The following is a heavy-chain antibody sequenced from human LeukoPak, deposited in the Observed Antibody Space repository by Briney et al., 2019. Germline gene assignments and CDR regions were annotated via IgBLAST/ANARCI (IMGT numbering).Heavy chain of an antibody. CDR2: ISANSGNT. CDR1: GYTFINYG. V-gene: IGHV1-18*01. CDR3: ARDRHYDASTVFDP. Sequence: ASVKVSCNASGYTFINYGISWVRQAPGQGLEWMGWISANSGNTKFAQKVQGRITMTTDTSTSTAYMELRSLRSDDTAIYYCARDRHYDASTVFDPWGQGTLVTVSS. D-gene: IGHD3-3*01. J-gene: IGHJ5*02.